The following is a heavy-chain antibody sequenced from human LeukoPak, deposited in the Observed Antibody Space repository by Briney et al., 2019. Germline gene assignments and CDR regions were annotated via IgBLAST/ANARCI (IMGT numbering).Heavy chain of an antibody. CDR2: ISYDGSNK. J-gene: IGHJ6*02. CDR1: GFTFSSYG. Sequence: GGSLRLSCAASGFTFSSYGMHWVRQAPGKGLEWVAVISYDGSNKHYADSVKGRFTISRDNSKNTLYLQMNSLRAEDTAVYYCAKDRYGGNSERAAGYYYYYGMDVWGQGTTVTVSS. CDR3: AKDRYGGNSERAAGYYYYYGMDV. V-gene: IGHV3-30*18. D-gene: IGHD4-23*01.